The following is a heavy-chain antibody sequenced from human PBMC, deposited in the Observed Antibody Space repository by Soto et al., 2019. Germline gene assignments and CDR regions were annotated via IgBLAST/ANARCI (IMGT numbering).Heavy chain of an antibody. CDR3: DRARVSATGPLDF. V-gene: IGHV3-21*06. D-gene: IGHD6-13*01. J-gene: IGHJ4*02. Sequence: PGGSLRLSCAASGFTFTSYTMNWVRQAPGKGLEWVSSISSSSDYIYYADSMKGRVTISRDNAKNSLFLDMNSLTGEDTAVYYCDRARVSATGPLDFWGQGTLVTVSS. CDR1: GFTFTSYT. CDR2: ISSSSDYI.